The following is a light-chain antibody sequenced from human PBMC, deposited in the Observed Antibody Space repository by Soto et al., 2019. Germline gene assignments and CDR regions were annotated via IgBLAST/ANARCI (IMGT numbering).Light chain of an antibody. Sequence: DIQMTQSPSTLSASVGDRVTVTCRASQSASTFLAWCQQKPGQAPKLLIYDASTLQSGVPSRFSASGSGTEFALTISGLQPDDFAVYYCQQYNRYAVTFGQGTKVDIK. CDR2: DAS. CDR3: QQYNRYAVT. V-gene: IGKV1-5*01. CDR1: QSASTF. J-gene: IGKJ1*01.